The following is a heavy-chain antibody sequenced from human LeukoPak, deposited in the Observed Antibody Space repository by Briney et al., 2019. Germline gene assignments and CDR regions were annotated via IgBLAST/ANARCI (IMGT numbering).Heavy chain of an antibody. D-gene: IGHD1-1*01. V-gene: IGHV5-51*01. CDR3: ARQGPYDDYYYYGMDV. CDR2: IYPGDSDT. Sequence: GESLKISCKGSGYSFTSYWIGWVRQMPGKGLEWMGIIYPGDSDTRYSPSFQGQVTISADKSISTAYLQWSSLKASDTAMYYCARQGPYDDYYYYGMDVWGQGTTVTVSS. J-gene: IGHJ6*02. CDR1: GYSFTSYW.